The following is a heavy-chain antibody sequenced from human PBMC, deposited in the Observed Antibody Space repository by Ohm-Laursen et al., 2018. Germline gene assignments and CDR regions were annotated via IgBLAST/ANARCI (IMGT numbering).Heavy chain of an antibody. Sequence: SLRLSCTASGFTFTNHGMHWVRQAPGKGLEWVAFIWFDERDRNYIDSVRGRFTISRDNFNNMLYLQMNSLRAEDTAVYYCARFTGSECCGTLDIWGQGTRVTVSS. D-gene: IGHD2-15*01. V-gene: IGHV3-33*01. CDR3: ARFTGSECCGTLDI. CDR2: IWFDERDR. J-gene: IGHJ3*02. CDR1: GFTFTNHG.